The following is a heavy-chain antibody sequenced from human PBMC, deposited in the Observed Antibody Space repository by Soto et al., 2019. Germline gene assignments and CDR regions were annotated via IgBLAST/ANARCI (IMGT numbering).Heavy chain of an antibody. CDR1: GGSLRGYD. CDR2: INHSGST. J-gene: IGHJ4*02. CDR3: ARGGAVAGPFDY. D-gene: IGHD6-19*01. Sequence: XTLSLPCAVYGGSLRGYDCGWIRQPPGMALEWIGEINHSGSTNYNPSLKSRLTISVDTSRNHTSLKVMSLIVSDTAIFYCARGGAVAGPFDYWGQATQGTVSS. V-gene: IGHV4-34*01.